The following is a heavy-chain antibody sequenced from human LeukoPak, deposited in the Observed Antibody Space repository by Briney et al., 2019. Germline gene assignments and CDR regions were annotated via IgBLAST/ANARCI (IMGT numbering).Heavy chain of an antibody. CDR1: GGSIGSSSYY. Sequence: SETLSLTCTVSGGSIGSSSYYWGWIRQPPGKGLEWIGSIYYSGSTYYNPSLKSRVTISVDTSKNQFSLKLSSVTAADTAVYYCARGGYDILTGYYLDYWGQGTLVTVSS. D-gene: IGHD3-9*01. CDR2: IYYSGST. CDR3: ARGGYDILTGYYLDY. V-gene: IGHV4-39*07. J-gene: IGHJ4*02.